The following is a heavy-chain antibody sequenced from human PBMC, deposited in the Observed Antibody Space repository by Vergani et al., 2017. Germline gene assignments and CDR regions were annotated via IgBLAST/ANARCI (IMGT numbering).Heavy chain of an antibody. J-gene: IGHJ4*02. CDR3: ARGGYQARVIL. CDR1: GFTFDDYA. Sequence: EVQLVESGGGLVQPGRSLRLSCAASGFTFDDYAMHWVRQAPGKGLEWVTGISWNSGSIGYADSVKGRFTISRDNAKNSLYLQMNSLRAEDTAVYYCARGGYQARVILWGQGTLVTVSS. CDR2: ISWNSGSI. V-gene: IGHV3-9*01. D-gene: IGHD2-2*01.